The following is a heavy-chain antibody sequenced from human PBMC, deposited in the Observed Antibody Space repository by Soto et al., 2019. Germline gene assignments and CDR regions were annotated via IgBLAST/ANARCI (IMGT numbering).Heavy chain of an antibody. D-gene: IGHD4-4*01. V-gene: IGHV4-39*01. J-gene: IGHJ6*02. CDR1: GGSISSSSYY. CDR2: IYYSGST. CDR3: AKRGNYWDYYYGMDV. Sequence: QLQLQESGPGLVKPSETLSLTCTVSGGSISSSSYYWGWIRQPPGKGLEWIGSIYYSGSTYYNPSLKRRVTISVDTSKNQFSLKLSSVTAADTAVYYCAKRGNYWDYYYGMDVWGQGTTVTVSS.